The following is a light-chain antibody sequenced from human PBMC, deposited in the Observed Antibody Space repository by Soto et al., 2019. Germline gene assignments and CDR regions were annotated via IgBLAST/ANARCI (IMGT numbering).Light chain of an antibody. J-gene: IGKJ1*01. CDR1: QSVLYSSNNKNY. Sequence: DIVMTQSPDSLAVSLGERATINCKSSQSVLYSSNNKNYLAWYQQKPGQPPKLLIYWASTRESGVPDRFSGSGSGPDFTRTISSLQAEDVAVYYCQQYYSTPGTFGQGTKVEIK. CDR2: WAS. CDR3: QQYYSTPGT. V-gene: IGKV4-1*01.